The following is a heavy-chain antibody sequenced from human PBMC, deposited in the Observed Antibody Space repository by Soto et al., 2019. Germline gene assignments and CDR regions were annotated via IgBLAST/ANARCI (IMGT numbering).Heavy chain of an antibody. V-gene: IGHV4-59*08. CDR2: IYYSGST. CDR3: ASHWGGDCGGDCYSFDV. CDR1: GGSISSYY. Sequence: QVQLQESGPGLVKPSETLSLTCTVSGGSISSYYWSWIRQPPGKGLEWIGYIYYSGSTNYNPSLKSRVTILVDTSKHQFSLKLSSVTAADTAVYYCASHWGGDCGGDCYSFDVWGQGTMVTVSS. J-gene: IGHJ3*01. D-gene: IGHD2-21*02.